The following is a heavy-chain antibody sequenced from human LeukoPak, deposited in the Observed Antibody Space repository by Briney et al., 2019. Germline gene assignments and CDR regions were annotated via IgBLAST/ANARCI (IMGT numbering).Heavy chain of an antibody. J-gene: IGHJ4*02. D-gene: IGHD6-13*01. CDR2: IYYSGTT. Sequence: SETLSLTCTVSGGSISSYYWSWIRQPPGKGLEWIGYIYYSGTTNYNPSLKSRVTISVDTSRNQFSLKLSSVTAADTAVYYCAGGVYIAAAQYGYWGQGTLVTVSS. V-gene: IGHV4-59*01. CDR1: GGSISSYY. CDR3: AGGVYIAAAQYGY.